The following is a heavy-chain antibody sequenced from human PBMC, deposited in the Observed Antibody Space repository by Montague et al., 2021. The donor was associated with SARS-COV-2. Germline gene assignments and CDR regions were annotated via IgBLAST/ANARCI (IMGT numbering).Heavy chain of an antibody. CDR3: ARDQTVLEWIWYGMDV. D-gene: IGHD3-3*01. CDR1: GGSFSTYY. CDR2: IDHSGNT. V-gene: IGHV4-34*01. Sequence: SETLSLTCAVYGGSFSTYYWSWIRQSPGKGLEWIGYIDHSGNTXXXPSXXXRVSISVDTSSSQFSLYLTSVTAADAAVHYCARDQTVLEWIWYGMDVWGPGTTVTVSS. J-gene: IGHJ6*02.